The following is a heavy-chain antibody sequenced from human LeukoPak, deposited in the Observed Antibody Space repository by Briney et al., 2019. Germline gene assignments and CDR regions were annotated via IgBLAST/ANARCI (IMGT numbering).Heavy chain of an antibody. CDR2: ISYDASNK. Sequence: PGGSLRLSCAASGFTFSSYAMHWVRQVPGKGLEWVAVISYDASNKNYADSVKGRFTISGDNSKNTLYLQMNSLRTEDTAVYYCARALMIVGYFDNWGQGTLVTVSS. CDR1: GFTFSSYA. J-gene: IGHJ4*02. CDR3: ARALMIVGYFDN. V-gene: IGHV3-30-3*01. D-gene: IGHD3-22*01.